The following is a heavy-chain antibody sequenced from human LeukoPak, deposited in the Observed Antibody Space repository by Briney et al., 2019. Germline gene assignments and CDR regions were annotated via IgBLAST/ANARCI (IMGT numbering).Heavy chain of an antibody. V-gene: IGHV3-21*01. CDR1: GFTFSTYS. CDR3: ATDGRSSGWYGFDY. D-gene: IGHD6-19*01. CDR2: ITSPVGRM. J-gene: IGHJ4*02. Sequence: GGSLRLSGAASGFTFSTYSMNWVRQASGKGLEWVSSITSPVGRMYYADSLKGRITNSRDNARSTLSLQMNSLRAEDTAVYYCATDGRSSGWYGFDYWGQGILVTVSS.